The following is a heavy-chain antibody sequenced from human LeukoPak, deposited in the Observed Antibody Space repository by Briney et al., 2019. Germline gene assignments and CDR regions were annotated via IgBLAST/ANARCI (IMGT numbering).Heavy chain of an antibody. D-gene: IGHD1-26*01. CDR2: ISAYNGNT. CDR3: ARGPFRLGATTTADY. CDR1: GYTFTSYG. Sequence: GASVKVSCKASGYTFTSYGISWVRQAPGQGLEWMGWISAYNGNTNYAQKLQGRVTMTTDTSTSTAYMELRSLRSDDTAVYYCARGPFRLGATTTADYWGQGTLVTVSS. V-gene: IGHV1-18*01. J-gene: IGHJ4*02.